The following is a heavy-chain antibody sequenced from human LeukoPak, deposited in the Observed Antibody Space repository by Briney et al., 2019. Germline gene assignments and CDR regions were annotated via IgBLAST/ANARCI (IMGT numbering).Heavy chain of an antibody. Sequence: GGSLRLSCAASGFTVSSNYMSWVRRAPGKGLEWVSVIYSGGSTYYADSVKGRFTISRDNSKNTLYLQMNSLRAEDTAAYYCARVVNSSGSYYYYYYMDVWGKGTTVTISS. CDR3: ARVVNSSGSYYYYYYMDV. CDR1: GFTVSSNY. V-gene: IGHV3-66*01. CDR2: IYSGGST. J-gene: IGHJ6*03. D-gene: IGHD6-19*01.